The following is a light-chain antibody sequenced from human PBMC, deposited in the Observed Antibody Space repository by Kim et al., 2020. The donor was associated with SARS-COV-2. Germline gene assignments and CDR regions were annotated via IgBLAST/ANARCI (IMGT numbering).Light chain of an antibody. V-gene: IGLV3-1*01. J-gene: IGLJ3*02. CDR2: QDS. CDR3: QAWDRTTVV. Sequence: SVFPGQTASITCSGEKLGNKYTCWYQQKPDQSPVLVIYQDSKRPSGIPERFSGSNSGNTATLTISGTQAMDEADYYCQAWDRTTVVFGGGTQLTVL. CDR1: KLGNKY.